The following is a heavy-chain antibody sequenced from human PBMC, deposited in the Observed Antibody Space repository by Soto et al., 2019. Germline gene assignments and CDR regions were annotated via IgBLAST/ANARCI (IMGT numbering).Heavy chain of an antibody. J-gene: IGHJ4*02. CDR2: IVPIFGTA. CDR1: GGTFSSYA. V-gene: IGHV1-69*13. D-gene: IGHD3-22*01. Sequence: SVKVSCKASGGTFSSYAISWVRQAPGQGLEWMGGIVPIFGTANYAQKFQGRVTITADESTSTAYMELSSLRSEDTAVYYCAAETYYYDSSGYLGFDYWGQGTLVTVSS. CDR3: AAETYYYDSSGYLGFDY.